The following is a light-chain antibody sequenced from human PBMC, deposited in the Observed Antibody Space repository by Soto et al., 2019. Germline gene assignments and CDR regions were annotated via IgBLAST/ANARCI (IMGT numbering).Light chain of an antibody. CDR3: SAYTARSTLV. Sequence: QSALTQPASVSGSAGQSITISCSGTMRDVGAYNLVSWYQQHPGTAPKLIIYEVRNRPSGISSRFSGSRSGNTASLTISGLQPEDEGDHYCSAYTARSTLVFGGGTKVPVL. CDR2: EVR. CDR1: MRDVGAYNL. V-gene: IGLV2-14*01. J-gene: IGLJ3*02.